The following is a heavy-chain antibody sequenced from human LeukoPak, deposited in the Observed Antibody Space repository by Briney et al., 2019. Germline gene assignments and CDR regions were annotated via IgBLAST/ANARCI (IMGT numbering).Heavy chain of an antibody. D-gene: IGHD1-26*01. CDR1: GFTFSSYA. J-gene: IGHJ3*02. Sequence: GGSLRLSCAASGFTFSSYAMHWVRQAPGKGLEYVSAISSNGGSTYYANSVKGRFTISRDNSKNTLYLQMGSLRAEDMAVYYCARVGRDIVGATHRGAFDIWGQGTMVTVSS. V-gene: IGHV3-64*01. CDR3: ARVGRDIVGATHRGAFDI. CDR2: ISSNGGST.